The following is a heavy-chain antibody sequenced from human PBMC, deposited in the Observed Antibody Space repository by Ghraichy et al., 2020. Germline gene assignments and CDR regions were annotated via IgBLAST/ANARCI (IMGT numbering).Heavy chain of an antibody. D-gene: IGHD4/OR15-4a*01. CDR2: ISYDGSNK. CDR3: ARGHLPNLDFYYYYMDV. CDR1: AFTFSTYA. J-gene: IGHJ6*03. V-gene: IGHV3-30-3*01. Sequence: GESLNISCAASAFTFSTYAMHWVRQAPGKGLEWVAVISYDGSNKYYADSGKGRFTISRDNSQNTLYLQMNSLRAEDTAVYYCARGHLPNLDFYYYYMDVWGKGTTVTVSS.